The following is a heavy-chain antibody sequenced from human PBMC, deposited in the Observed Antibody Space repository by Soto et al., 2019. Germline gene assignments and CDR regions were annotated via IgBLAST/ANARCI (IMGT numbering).Heavy chain of an antibody. D-gene: IGHD2-15*01. CDR1: GFTFSIYW. CDR3: ARDIGYCSGGSCYSWFGP. V-gene: IGHV3-7*01. CDR2: IKQDGSEK. Sequence: GGSLRLSCAASGFTFSIYWMSWVRQAPGKGLEWVANIKQDGSEKYYVDSVKGRFTISRDNAKNSLYLQMNSLRAEDTAVYYCARDIGYCSGGSCYSWFGPWGPGTLVTVSS. J-gene: IGHJ5*02.